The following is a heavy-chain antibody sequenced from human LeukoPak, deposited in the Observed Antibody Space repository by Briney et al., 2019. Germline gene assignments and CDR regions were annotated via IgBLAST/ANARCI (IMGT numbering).Heavy chain of an antibody. Sequence: PSQTLSLTCTVSGGSISSSDYYWCWIRQSAGKGLEWIGRLNPSGSTYYNPSLNSRLTLSLDPSESQFSLKLSSVTAADTAVYYCARHGGSHFLYWGQGILVTVSS. CDR1: GGSISSSDYY. D-gene: IGHD1-26*01. J-gene: IGHJ4*02. CDR3: ARHGGSHFLY. V-gene: IGHV4-61*02. CDR2: LNPSGST.